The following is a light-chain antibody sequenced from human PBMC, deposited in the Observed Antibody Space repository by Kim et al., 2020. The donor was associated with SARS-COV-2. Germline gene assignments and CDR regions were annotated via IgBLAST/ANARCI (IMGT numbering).Light chain of an antibody. Sequence: SPGERATLACRASQSVSSTFLAWYQQKPGQAPRLLIYNASRRATGIPDRFSGSGSGTDFTLTISRLQPEDFAVYFCQQYGSSPPYTFGQGTKLDI. CDR2: NAS. CDR1: QSVSSTF. CDR3: QQYGSSPPYT. J-gene: IGKJ2*01. V-gene: IGKV3-20*01.